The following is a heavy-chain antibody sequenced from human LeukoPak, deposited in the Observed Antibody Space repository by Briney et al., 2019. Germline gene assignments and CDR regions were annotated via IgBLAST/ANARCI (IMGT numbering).Heavy chain of an antibody. CDR2: INPNSGGT. J-gene: IGHJ4*02. V-gene: IGHV1-2*04. Sequence: ASVKVSCKASGYTFTGYYMHWVRQAPGQGLEWMGWINPNSGGTNYAQKFQGWVTMTRDTSISTAYMELSRLRSDDTAVYYCARSEEIRGYSYGNPPDYWGQGTLVTVSS. CDR3: ARSEEIRGYSYGNPPDY. CDR1: GYTFTGYY. D-gene: IGHD5-18*01.